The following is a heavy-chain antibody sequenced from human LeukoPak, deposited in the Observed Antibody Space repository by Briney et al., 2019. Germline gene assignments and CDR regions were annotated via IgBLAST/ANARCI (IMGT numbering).Heavy chain of an antibody. D-gene: IGHD5-18*01. V-gene: IGHV3-7*01. CDR1: LGSHW. J-gene: IGHJ4*02. CDR3: ATSKDTAGGPY. CDR2: IKEDGSQK. Sequence: GGSLRLSCVGVLGSHWMGWVRQAPGKGLEWVANIKEDGSQKYYMDSVKGRFTISRDNAKNSLFLQMNSLRAEDTAVYYCATSKDTAGGPYWGQGTLVTVSS.